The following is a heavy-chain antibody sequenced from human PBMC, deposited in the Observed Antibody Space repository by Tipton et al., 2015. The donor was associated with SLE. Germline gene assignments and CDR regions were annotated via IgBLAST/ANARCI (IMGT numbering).Heavy chain of an antibody. CDR3: ARVVTVGAAHYYDIDV. D-gene: IGHD2-21*02. Sequence: TLSLTCAVYGGSFSGYYWTWIRQPPGKGLEYIGEIHHRGSTNYKSSLRGRVTISVDKSKTQFSLKLGSLTAADTAVYYCARVVTVGAAHYYDIDVWGQGTRVTVSS. CDR1: GGSFSGYY. J-gene: IGHJ6*02. V-gene: IGHV4-34*01. CDR2: IHHRGST.